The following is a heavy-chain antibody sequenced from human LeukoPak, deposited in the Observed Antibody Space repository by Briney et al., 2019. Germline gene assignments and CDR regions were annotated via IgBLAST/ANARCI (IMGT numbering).Heavy chain of an antibody. CDR3: ARVQGPYYYERTYYMDV. D-gene: IGHD3-22*01. V-gene: IGHV3-48*04. Sequence: GGSLRLSCAASGFTFSSYNMNWVRQAPGKGLEWVSYITSSSATIYYADSVKGRFTISRDNARSSLYLQMNSLRAEDTAVYYCARVQGPYYYERTYYMDVGGKGATVTVSS. J-gene: IGHJ6*03. CDR1: GFTFSSYN. CDR2: ITSSSATI.